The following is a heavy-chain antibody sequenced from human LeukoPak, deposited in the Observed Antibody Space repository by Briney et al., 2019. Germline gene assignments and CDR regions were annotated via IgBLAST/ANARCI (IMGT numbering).Heavy chain of an antibody. D-gene: IGHD1-26*01. J-gene: IGHJ4*02. V-gene: IGHV3-73*01. Sequence: GGSLRLSCAASGFTFSGSAMNWVRQASGKGLEWVGRIRSKANSYATAYAASVNGRFTISRDDSKNTAYLQMNSLKTEDTAEYYCTRPAGRVRDDYWGQGTLVTVSS. CDR2: IRSKANSYAT. CDR1: GFTFSGSA. CDR3: TRPAGRVRDDY.